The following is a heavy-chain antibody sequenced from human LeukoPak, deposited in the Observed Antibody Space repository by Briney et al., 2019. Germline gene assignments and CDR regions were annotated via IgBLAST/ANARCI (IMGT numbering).Heavy chain of an antibody. CDR3: ARSHYSSSPFGL. CDR1: GFTFNNYG. Sequence: GGSLRLSCTASGFTFNNYGMNWVRQAPGKGLEWVSYISGSGTTIYYADSVKGRFTFSRDNAKNSVDLEMNSLRAEDTAVYYCARSHYSSSPFGLWGQGTLVTVSS. J-gene: IGHJ4*02. CDR2: ISGSGTTI. D-gene: IGHD3/OR15-3a*01. V-gene: IGHV3-48*01.